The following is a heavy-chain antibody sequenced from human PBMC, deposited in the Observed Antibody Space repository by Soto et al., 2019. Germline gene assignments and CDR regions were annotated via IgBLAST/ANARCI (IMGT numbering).Heavy chain of an antibody. CDR1: GGSFSGYY. CDR3: ARGLTTVTYYYYGMDV. CDR2: INHSGST. J-gene: IGHJ6*02. Sequence: SETLCVTCAVYGGSFSGYYWSWIRQPPGKGLEWIGEINHSGSTNYNPSLKGRVTISVDTSKNQFSLKLSSVTAADTAVHYCARGLTTVTYYYYGMDVWGQGTTVTVSS. D-gene: IGHD4-4*01. V-gene: IGHV4-34*01.